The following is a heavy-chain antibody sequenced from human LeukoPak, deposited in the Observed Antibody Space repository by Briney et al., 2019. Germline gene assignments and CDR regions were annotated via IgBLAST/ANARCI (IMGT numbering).Heavy chain of an antibody. V-gene: IGHV3-33*01. D-gene: IGHD1-26*01. J-gene: IGHJ4*02. CDR1: GFTFSSCA. CDR2: IWYEGSKN. Sequence: GGSLRLPCAASGFTFSSCAMHWVRQAPGKGLEWVAIIWYEGSKNYYGDSVKGRFTISRDNSKNTLYLQMNSLRAEDTAVYYCARDSSGSCDYWGQGTLVTVSS. CDR3: ARDSSGSCDY.